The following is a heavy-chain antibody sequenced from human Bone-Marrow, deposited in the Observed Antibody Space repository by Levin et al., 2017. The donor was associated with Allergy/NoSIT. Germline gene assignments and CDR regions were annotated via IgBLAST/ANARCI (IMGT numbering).Heavy chain of an antibody. CDR1: GFNVSTNY. CDR2: IYSGGST. V-gene: IGHV3-53*01. CDR3: ARGAGGHRSGYYYRRSSGEPPKSYLDY. D-gene: IGHD3-3*01. J-gene: IGHJ4*02. Sequence: PGGSLRLSCAASGFNVSTNYMTWVRQAPGKGLEWVSVIYSGGSTYYADSVMGRFTISRDISKNTVYLQMNSLRAGDTAVYYCARGAGGHRSGYYYRRSSGEPPKSYLDYWGQGNLVTVSS.